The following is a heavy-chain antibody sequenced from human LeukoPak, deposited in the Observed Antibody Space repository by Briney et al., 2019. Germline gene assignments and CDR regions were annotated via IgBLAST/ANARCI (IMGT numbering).Heavy chain of an antibody. CDR2: ISSSSSYI. Sequence: PGGSLRLSCAASGFTFSSYSMNWVRQAPGKGLEWVSSISSSSSYIYYADSVKGRFTISRDDAKNSLYLQMNSLRAEDTAVYYCAREICGWLDAFDIWGQGTMVTVSS. CDR1: GFTFSSYS. D-gene: IGHD6-19*01. V-gene: IGHV3-21*01. CDR3: AREICGWLDAFDI. J-gene: IGHJ3*02.